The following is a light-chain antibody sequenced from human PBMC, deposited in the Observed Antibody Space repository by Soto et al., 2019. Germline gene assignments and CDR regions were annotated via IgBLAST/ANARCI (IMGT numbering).Light chain of an antibody. CDR2: LNSDGSH. CDR1: SGHSSYA. Sequence: QSVLTQSPSASASLGASVKLTCTLRSGHSSYAIAWHQQQPEKGPRYLMKLNSDGSHSKGDEIPDRFSGSSSGAERYLTISSLQSEDEADYYCQTWGTGIHVVFGGGTKLTVL. CDR3: QTWGTGIHVV. J-gene: IGLJ2*01. V-gene: IGLV4-69*01.